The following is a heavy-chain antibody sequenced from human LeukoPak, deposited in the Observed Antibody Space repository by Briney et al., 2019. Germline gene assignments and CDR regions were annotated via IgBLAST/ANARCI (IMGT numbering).Heavy chain of an antibody. CDR2: ISGSGGST. Sequence: GGSLRLSCAASGFTFSSYAMSWVRQAPGKGLEWVSAISGSGGSTYYADSVKGRFTISRDNSKNTLYLQMNSLRAEDTAVYYCAKGLGCSSTSCYLPYYYMDVWGKGTTVTVSS. J-gene: IGHJ6*03. D-gene: IGHD2-2*01. CDR3: AKGLGCSSTSCYLPYYYMDV. CDR1: GFTFSSYA. V-gene: IGHV3-23*01.